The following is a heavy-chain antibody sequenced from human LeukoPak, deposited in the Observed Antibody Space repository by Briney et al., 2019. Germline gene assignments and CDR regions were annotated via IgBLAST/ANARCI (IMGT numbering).Heavy chain of an antibody. Sequence: PGGALRLSCSAHGYQLGSFSMGWVRQAPGKVLGWLYYITISSSDTYYADSLMGRFTISRDNAKNSLYLQINSLRVDDTAVYYCARAIASYGDSAFWGQGTLVTVSS. CDR2: ITISSSDT. CDR1: GYQLGSFS. V-gene: IGHV3-21*05. D-gene: IGHD5-18*01. CDR3: ARAIASYGDSAF. J-gene: IGHJ4*02.